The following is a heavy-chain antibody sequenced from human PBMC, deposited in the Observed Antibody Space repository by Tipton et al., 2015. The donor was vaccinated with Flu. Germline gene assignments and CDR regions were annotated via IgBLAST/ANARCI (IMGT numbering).Heavy chain of an antibody. V-gene: IGHV4-38-2*01. Sequence: LRLSCAASGFTFSSYEMNWIRQPPGKGLEWIGNVHQTGTTYYNPSLRSRITIAVDRPKNQFPLRLTSVTAADTAVYFCARRDYSNYVSEPKNWFDPWGQGTLVTVSS. CDR1: GFTFSSYE. CDR2: VHQTGTT. D-gene: IGHD4-11*01. CDR3: ARRDYSNYVSEPKNWFDP. J-gene: IGHJ5*02.